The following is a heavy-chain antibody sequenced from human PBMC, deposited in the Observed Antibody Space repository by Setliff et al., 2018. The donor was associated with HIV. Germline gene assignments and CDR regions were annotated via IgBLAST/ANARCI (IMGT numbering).Heavy chain of an antibody. Sequence: TETLSLTCAVSGYSISSGYYWGWIRQPPGKGLEWIGNIYHHGTTYYYPSLKGRVTISLDTSNNQFSLNLNSVTAADTAVYYCARGGPTVAFGLDVWGQGTTVTVSS. CDR2: IYHHGTT. J-gene: IGHJ6*02. D-gene: IGHD4-17*01. CDR1: GYSISSGYY. V-gene: IGHV4-38-2*01. CDR3: ARGGPTVAFGLDV.